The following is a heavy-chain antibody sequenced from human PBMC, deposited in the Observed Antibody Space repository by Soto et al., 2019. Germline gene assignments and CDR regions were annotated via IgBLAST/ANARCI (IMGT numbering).Heavy chain of an antibody. CDR2: IYYSGST. CDR3: ARIMMITDLIVNSFDP. J-gene: IGHJ5*02. Sequence: SETRRLTCTVSGGSISRSSYYVGCIRHPPGKGLEWIGYIYYSGSTYYNPSLKSRVTISVDTSKNQFSLKLSSVTAADTAVYYCARIMMITDLIVNSFDPWGQGTLVT. CDR1: GGSISRSSYY. V-gene: IGHV4-30-4*08. D-gene: IGHD3-22*01.